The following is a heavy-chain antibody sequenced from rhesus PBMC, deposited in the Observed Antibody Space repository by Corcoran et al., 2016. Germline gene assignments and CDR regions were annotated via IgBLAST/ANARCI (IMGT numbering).Heavy chain of an antibody. CDR3: ARLRSGSSPDY. CDR1: GYSISSGYY. J-gene: IGHJ4*01. CDR2: ISGSSGST. Sequence: QVQLQESGPGLVKPSETLSLTCAVSGYSISSGYYWGWIRQPPGKGLEYIRYISGSSGSTYYNPSLKSRVTISKDTSKNQFSLKLSSVTAADTAVYYCARLRSGSSPDYWGQGVLVTVSS. V-gene: IGHV4-99*01. D-gene: IGHD6-25*01.